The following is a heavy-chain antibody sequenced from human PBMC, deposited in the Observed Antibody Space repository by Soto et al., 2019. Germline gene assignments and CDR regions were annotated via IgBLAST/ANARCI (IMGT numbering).Heavy chain of an antibody. V-gene: IGHV3-30*03. D-gene: IGHD2-2*02. J-gene: IGHJ6*02. Sequence: QVQLVESGGGVVQPGRSLRLSCAASGFTFSSYGMHWVRQAPGKGLEWVAVISYDGSNKYYADSVKGRLTISRDNSKNTLDLQMNSLRAEDTAVYYFQTHCSSPSCYSRCSGMDVWGQGTTVTVSS. CDR1: GFTFSSYG. CDR3: QTHCSSPSCYSRCSGMDV. CDR2: ISYDGSNK.